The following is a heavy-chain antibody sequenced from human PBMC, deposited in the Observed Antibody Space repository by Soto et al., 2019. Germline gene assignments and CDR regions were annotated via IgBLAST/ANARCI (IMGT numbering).Heavy chain of an antibody. CDR1: GFTFSSYE. V-gene: IGHV3-48*03. CDR3: ARIAANVYYYYAMDV. D-gene: IGHD6-25*01. Sequence: PGGSLRLSCVASGFTFSSYEMNWVRQAPGKGLEWVSYISSSGTTVYYADSVRGRFTISRDNAKNSLYLQINSLRAGDTAVYYCARIAANVYYYYAMDVWGQGTTVTVSS. J-gene: IGHJ6*02. CDR2: ISSSGTTV.